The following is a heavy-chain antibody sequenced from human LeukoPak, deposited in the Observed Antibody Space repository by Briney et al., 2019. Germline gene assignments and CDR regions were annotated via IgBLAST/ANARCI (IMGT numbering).Heavy chain of an antibody. D-gene: IGHD1-26*01. CDR2: IRSKANSYAT. V-gene: IGHV3-73*01. Sequence: PGGSLRLSCAASGFTFSGSAMHWVRQASGKGLEWVGRIRSKANSYATAYAASVKGRFTISRDDSKNTAYLQMNSLKTEDTAVYYCTRHRSGSYYELDYWGQGTLVTVSS. CDR3: TRHRSGSYYELDY. J-gene: IGHJ4*02. CDR1: GFTFSGSA.